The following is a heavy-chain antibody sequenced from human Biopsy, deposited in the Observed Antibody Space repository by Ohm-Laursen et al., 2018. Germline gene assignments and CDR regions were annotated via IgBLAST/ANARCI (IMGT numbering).Heavy chain of an antibody. Sequence: GSLRLSCAASKFTVRTNSMSWVRQAPGKGLEWVSAISGRGVDTSYAGSVKGRFTISRDNSKNTVYLQMNSLRAEDTAIYYCAKEGRNSGHVDYWGQGTLVTVS. J-gene: IGHJ4*02. CDR1: KFTVRTNS. CDR2: ISGRGVDT. V-gene: IGHV3-23*01. CDR3: AKEGRNSGHVDY. D-gene: IGHD6-19*01.